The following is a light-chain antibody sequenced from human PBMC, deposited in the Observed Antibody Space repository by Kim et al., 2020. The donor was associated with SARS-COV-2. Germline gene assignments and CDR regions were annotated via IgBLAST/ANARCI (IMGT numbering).Light chain of an antibody. CDR2: GAS. CDR3: QLYGDSPPFIT. J-gene: IGKJ5*01. V-gene: IGKV3-20*01. Sequence: PGGSATLPCRACQSISSNLAWYQQKPGQAPRLLIYGASTRAIGIPDSFSGRVSVTDFSLTISRLEPEDCAVYYCQLYGDSPPFITFGQGTRLEIK. CDR1: QSISSN.